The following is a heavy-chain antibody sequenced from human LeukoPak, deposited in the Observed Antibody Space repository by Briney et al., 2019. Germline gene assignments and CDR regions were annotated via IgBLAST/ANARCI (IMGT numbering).Heavy chain of an antibody. CDR2: ISTSSSTI. D-gene: IGHD5-18*01. CDR1: GFTFSSYS. V-gene: IGHV3-48*01. CDR3: AREGQLGY. J-gene: IGHJ4*02. Sequence: GGSLRLSCAASGFTFSSYSMNWVRQAPGKGLEWVSYISTSSSTIYYAGSVKGRFTISRDNAKNSLYLQMNSLRAEDTAVYYCAREGQLGYWGQGTLVTVSS.